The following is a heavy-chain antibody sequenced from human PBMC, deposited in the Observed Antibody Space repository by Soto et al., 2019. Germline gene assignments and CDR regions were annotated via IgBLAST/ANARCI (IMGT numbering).Heavy chain of an antibody. CDR3: ARGGGNSDFGY. CDR1: GFTFRSYA. CDR2: ISYDGSNK. D-gene: IGHD2-21*02. J-gene: IGHJ4*02. Sequence: QVPLVGSGGGVVQPGGSLRLSCAGPGFTFRSYAMPWVRQAPGKGLEWVAVISYDGSNKYYADSVKGRFTISRDNSKNTLYLQMNSLRAEDTAVYYCARGGGNSDFGYWGQGTLVTVSS. V-gene: IGHV3-30-3*01.